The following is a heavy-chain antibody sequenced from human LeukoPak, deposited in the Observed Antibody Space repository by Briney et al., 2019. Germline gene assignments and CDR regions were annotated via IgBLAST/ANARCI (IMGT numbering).Heavy chain of an antibody. D-gene: IGHD5-24*01. Sequence: PGGSLTLSCAASGFTFSNYWMHWVRQAPGKGLVWVSRVKGDGTFTNYADSVKGRFTISRDNAKYTLYLQMHSLRAEDTAIYHCVRDGDDYNFDYWGQGSLVTVSS. CDR1: GFTFSNYW. V-gene: IGHV3-74*01. CDR2: VKGDGTFT. CDR3: VRDGDDYNFDY. J-gene: IGHJ4*02.